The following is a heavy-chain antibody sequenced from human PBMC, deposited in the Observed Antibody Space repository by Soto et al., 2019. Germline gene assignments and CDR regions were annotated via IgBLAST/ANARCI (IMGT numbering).Heavy chain of an antibody. Sequence: GGSLRLSCSASGFTFSSYAMHWVRQAPGKGLEYVSAISSNGGSTYYADSVKGRFTISRDNAKNSLYLQMNSLRAEDTAVYYCVEGGWLQSAPIDYWGQGTLVTVSS. D-gene: IGHD5-12*01. CDR2: ISSNGGST. CDR3: VEGGWLQSAPIDY. CDR1: GFTFSSYA. J-gene: IGHJ4*02. V-gene: IGHV3-64D*06.